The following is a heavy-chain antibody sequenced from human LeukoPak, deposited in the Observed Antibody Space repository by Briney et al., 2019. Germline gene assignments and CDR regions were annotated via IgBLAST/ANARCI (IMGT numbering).Heavy chain of an antibody. Sequence: GGSLRLSCAAYTFTFSSYAIRWVSQAPGNGMGWDSAISGSGGSTFYADSVRGRFTISAHNSKNTLYRQMTSLRAEDTPVYYCAKHRGAPAWYYLDYWGQGSLVTVSS. CDR2: ISGSGGST. J-gene: IGHJ4*02. D-gene: IGHD1-26*01. V-gene: IGHV3-23*01. CDR3: AKHRGAPAWYYLDY. CDR1: TFTFSSYA.